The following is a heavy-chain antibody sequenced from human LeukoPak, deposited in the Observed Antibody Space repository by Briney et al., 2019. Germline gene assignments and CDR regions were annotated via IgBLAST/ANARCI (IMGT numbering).Heavy chain of an antibody. CDR3: AKDQWTRYYFDY. V-gene: IGHV3-7*01. Sequence: GGSLRLSCAAPGLTFSSYWMSWVGRAPGKGLGGVANIKQDGSEKYYVDSVKGRFTISRDNAKNSLYLQMNSLRAEDTAVYYCAKDQWTRYYFDYWGQGTLVTVSS. CDR2: IKQDGSEK. D-gene: IGHD2-8*01. J-gene: IGHJ4*02. CDR1: GLTFSSYW.